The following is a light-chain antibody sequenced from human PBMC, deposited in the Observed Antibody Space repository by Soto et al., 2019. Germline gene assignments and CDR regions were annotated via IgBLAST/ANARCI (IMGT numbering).Light chain of an antibody. V-gene: IGKV3-20*01. CDR2: DAS. Sequence: EIVLTQSPGTLSLSPGERATLSCRASQSVSSSYLAWYQQKPGQAPRLLIFDASSRDTGISDRFSGSGSGTDFTLTISRLEPEDFAVYYCQQYSRSPWTFGQGTKVEVK. J-gene: IGKJ1*01. CDR3: QQYSRSPWT. CDR1: QSVSSSY.